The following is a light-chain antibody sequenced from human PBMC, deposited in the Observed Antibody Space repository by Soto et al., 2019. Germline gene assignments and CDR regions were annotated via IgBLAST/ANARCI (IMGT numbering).Light chain of an antibody. V-gene: IGLV2-11*01. J-gene: IGLJ2*01. CDR3: CSYAGNFIFV. CDR1: SSDVGGYNY. Sequence: QSALTQPRSVSGSPGQSLTISCTGASSDVGGYNYVSWYQQYPGKAPKLMIYDVTKRPSGVPDRFSGSKSGNTASLTISGLQAADEADYYCCSYAGNFIFVFGGGTKLTVL. CDR2: DVT.